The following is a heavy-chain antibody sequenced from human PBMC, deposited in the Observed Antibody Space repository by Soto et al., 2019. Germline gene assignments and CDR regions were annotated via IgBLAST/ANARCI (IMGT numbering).Heavy chain of an antibody. CDR2: IKEDGSEK. CDR3: AGGRQYFYWIGNY. D-gene: IGHD3-3*01. J-gene: IGHJ4*02. CDR1: GYTFSTYW. V-gene: IGHV3-7*03. Sequence: PRRSLRLSCTASGYTFSTYWMTWVRQAPGKGLEWVANIKEDGSEKHYVDSVKGRFSISRNNAKNSLYLQMNSLRVEDTAVYFCAGGRQYFYWIGNYWRTGTLFTVSS.